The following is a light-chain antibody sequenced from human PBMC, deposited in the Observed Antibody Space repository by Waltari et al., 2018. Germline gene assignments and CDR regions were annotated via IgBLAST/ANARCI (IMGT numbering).Light chain of an antibody. CDR3: YSKDTDGGSQGK. J-gene: IGLJ2*01. Sequence: YELPQPPSVSVSPGQTAALTCSGDGLPKHYAFWYQQKSGQAPVLVMYDDNKRPSGIPGRFSGSSAGAVATLTISGAQVEDEADYYCYSKDTDGGSQGKFGGGTKLNVL. CDR1: GLPKHY. V-gene: IGLV3-10*01. CDR2: DDN.